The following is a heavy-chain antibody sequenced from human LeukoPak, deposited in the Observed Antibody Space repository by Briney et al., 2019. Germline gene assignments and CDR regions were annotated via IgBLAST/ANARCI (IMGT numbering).Heavy chain of an antibody. J-gene: IGHJ3*02. V-gene: IGHV3-11*01. CDR3: ARDGSGYYDSSEGHAFDI. CDR2: ISSSGSTI. D-gene: IGHD3-22*01. CDR1: GFTFSDYY. Sequence: NPGGSLRLSCAASGFTFSDYYMSWIRQAPGKGLEWVSYISSSGSTIYYADSVKGRFTISRDNAKNSLYLQMNSLRAEDTAVYYCARDGSGYYDSSEGHAFDIWGQGTMVTVSS.